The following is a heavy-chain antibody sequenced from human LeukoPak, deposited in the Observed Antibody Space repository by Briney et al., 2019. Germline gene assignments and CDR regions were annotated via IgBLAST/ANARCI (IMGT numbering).Heavy chain of an antibody. D-gene: IGHD6-19*01. V-gene: IGHV4-59*12. CDR3: ARDGRGVAATYDY. J-gene: IGHJ4*02. CDR1: GDSISTYY. CDR2: IYHSGST. Sequence: SETLSLTCTVSGDSISTYYWSWIRQSPGKGLEWIGYIYHSGSTKYNPSLKSRVTISVDTSKNQFSLKLSSVTAADTAVYYCARDGRGVAATYDYWGQGTLVTVSS.